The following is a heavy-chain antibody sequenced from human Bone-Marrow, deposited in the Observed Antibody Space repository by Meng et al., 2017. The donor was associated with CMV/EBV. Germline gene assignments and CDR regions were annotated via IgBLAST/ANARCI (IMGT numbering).Heavy chain of an antibody. CDR2: IYYSGST. J-gene: IGHJ4*02. V-gene: IGHV4-39*07. CDR3: ARPLITMVRGGFDY. CDR1: GGSISSSSYY. Sequence: GSLRLSCTVSGGSISSSSYYWGWIRQPPGKGLEWIGSIYYSGSTYYNPSLKSRVTISVDTSKNQFSLKLSSVTAADTAVYYCARPLITMVRGGFDYWGQGTLVTVSS. D-gene: IGHD3-10*01.